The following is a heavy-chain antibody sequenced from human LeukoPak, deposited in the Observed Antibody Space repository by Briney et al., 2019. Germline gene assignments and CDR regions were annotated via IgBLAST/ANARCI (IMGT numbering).Heavy chain of an antibody. CDR3: ARDRVGQQLVGRNYYYYYMDV. V-gene: IGHV4-4*07. CDR2: IYTSGST. CDR1: GGSISSYY. J-gene: IGHJ6*03. D-gene: IGHD6-13*01. Sequence: MSSETLSLTCTVSGGSISSYYWSWIRQPAGKGLEWIGRIYTSGSTNYNPSLKSRVTMSVDTSKNQFSLKLRSVTAADTAVYYCARDRVGQQLVGRNYYYYYMDVWGKGTTVTISS.